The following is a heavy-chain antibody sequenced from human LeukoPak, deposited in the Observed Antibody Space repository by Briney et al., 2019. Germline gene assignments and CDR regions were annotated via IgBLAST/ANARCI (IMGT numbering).Heavy chain of an antibody. CDR1: GGSISSSSYY. CDR3: ARGRGATRAFYFDY. V-gene: IGHV4-39*07. D-gene: IGHD1-26*01. CDR2: IYYSGST. Sequence: SETLSLTCTVSGGSISSSSYYWGWVRQPPGRGLGWIGSIYYSGSTYYNPSLKSRVTISVDTSKTPFSLKLSSVTAADTAVYYCARGRGATRAFYFDYWGQGTLVTVSS. J-gene: IGHJ4*02.